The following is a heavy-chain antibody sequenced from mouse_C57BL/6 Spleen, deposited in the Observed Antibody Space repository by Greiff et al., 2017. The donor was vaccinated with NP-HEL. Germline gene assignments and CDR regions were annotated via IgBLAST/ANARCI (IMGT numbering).Heavy chain of an antibody. J-gene: IGHJ4*01. CDR1: GYAFSSSW. D-gene: IGHD3-1*01. Sequence: VQLQQSGPELVKPGASVKISCKASGYAFSSSWMNWVKQRPGQGLEWIGRIYPGDGDTNYNGKFKGKATLTADKSSSTAYMQLSSLTSEDSAVYFCARELGGYAMDYWGQGTSVTVSS. CDR3: ARELGGYAMDY. V-gene: IGHV1-82*01. CDR2: IYPGDGDT.